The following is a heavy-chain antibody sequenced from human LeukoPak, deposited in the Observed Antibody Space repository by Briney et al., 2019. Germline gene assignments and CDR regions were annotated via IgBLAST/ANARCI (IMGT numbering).Heavy chain of an antibody. D-gene: IGHD6-19*01. J-gene: IGHJ4*02. V-gene: IGHV3-23*01. CDR2: ISGSGGST. CDR1: GFTFSSYA. CDR3: AKGPVMRQWLVTGAPYYFDY. Sequence: TGGSLRLSCAASGFTFSSYAMSWVRQAPGKGLEWVSAISGSGGSTYYADSVKGRFTISRDNSKNTLYLQMNSLRAEDTAVYYCAKGPVMRQWLVTGAPYYFDYWGQGTLVTVSS.